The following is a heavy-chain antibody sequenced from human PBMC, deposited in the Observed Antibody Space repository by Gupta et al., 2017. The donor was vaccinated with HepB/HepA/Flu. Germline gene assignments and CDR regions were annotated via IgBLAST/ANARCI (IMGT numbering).Heavy chain of an antibody. D-gene: IGHD2-2*01. V-gene: IGHV4-34*01. CDR2: INHSGST. J-gene: IGHJ5*02. CDR1: GGSFSGYY. CDR3: ARALFYPTGYCSSTSCSRRGRWFDP. Sequence: QVQLQQWGAGLLKPSETLSLTCAVYGGSFSGYYWSWIRQPPGKGLEWIGEINHSGSTNYNPSLKSRVTISVDTSKNQFSLKLSSVTAADTAVYYCARALFYPTGYCSSTSCSRRGRWFDPWGQGTLVTVSS.